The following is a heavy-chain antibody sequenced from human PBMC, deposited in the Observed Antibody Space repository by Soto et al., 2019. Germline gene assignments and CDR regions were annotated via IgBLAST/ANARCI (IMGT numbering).Heavy chain of an antibody. V-gene: IGHV3-74*01. CDR1: GFTFTSNW. Sequence: GGSLRLSCAASGFTFTSNWMHWVRQGPGKGLVWVSRINSDGTRTTYADSVKGRFTISRDNAKNTLYLQMSSLRAEDTAVYYCARDIGYSGYAFDFWGQGTLVTVSS. J-gene: IGHJ4*02. D-gene: IGHD5-12*01. CDR3: ARDIGYSGYAFDF. CDR2: INSDGTRT.